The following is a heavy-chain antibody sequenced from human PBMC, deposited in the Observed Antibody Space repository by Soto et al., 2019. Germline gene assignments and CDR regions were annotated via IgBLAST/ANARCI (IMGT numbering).Heavy chain of an antibody. J-gene: IGHJ6*02. CDR1: GFSLSTSGMC. Sequence: SGPTLVNPTQTLTLTCTFSGFSLSTSGMCVSWIRQPPGKALEWLALIDWDDDKYYSTSLKTRLTISKDTSKNQVVLTMTNMDPVDTATHYCARIHYYGSGRTPYGMDVWGQGTTVTVSS. V-gene: IGHV2-70*01. CDR2: IDWDDDK. CDR3: ARIHYYGSGRTPYGMDV. D-gene: IGHD3-10*01.